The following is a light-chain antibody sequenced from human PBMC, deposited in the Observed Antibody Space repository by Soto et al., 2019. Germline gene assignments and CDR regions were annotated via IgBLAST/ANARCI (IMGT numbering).Light chain of an antibody. V-gene: IGLV3-9*01. CDR2: RDT. CDR3: QVWDSSTVI. J-gene: IGLJ2*01. CDR1: NIGSKN. Sequence: SYELIQPLSVSVALGQTARITCGGNNIGSKNVHWYQQKSGQAPVLVIYRDTNRPSGIPERFSGSKSGNTATLTITRAQAGDEADYYCQVWDSSTVIFGGGTKLTVL.